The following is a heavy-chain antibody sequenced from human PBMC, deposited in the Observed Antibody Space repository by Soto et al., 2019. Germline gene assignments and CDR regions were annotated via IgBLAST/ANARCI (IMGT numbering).Heavy chain of an antibody. J-gene: IGHJ6*03. CDR2: IYPGDSDT. Sequence: GESLKISCKGSGYSFTSYWIGWVRQMPGKGLEWMGIIYPGDSDTRYSPSFQGQVTISADKSISTAYLQWSSLKASDTAMYYCARASYYCSSTSCPLSFYMDVWGKGTTVTVSS. CDR1: GYSFTSYW. D-gene: IGHD2-2*01. V-gene: IGHV5-51*01. CDR3: ARASYYCSSTSCPLSFYMDV.